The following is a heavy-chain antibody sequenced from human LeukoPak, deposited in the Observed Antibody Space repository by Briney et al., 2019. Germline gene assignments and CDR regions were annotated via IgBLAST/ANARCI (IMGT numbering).Heavy chain of an antibody. V-gene: IGHV3-23*01. D-gene: IGHD5-24*01. CDR3: AKSGYNRFDY. Sequence: GGSLRLSCAPSGFTFSSSAMSWVRQAPGKGLEWVSSISGSGSGGSTYYADSVKGRFTISRDNSKNTLYLQMNSLRAEDTAVYYCAKSGYNRFDYWGQGTLVTVSS. CDR1: GFTFSSSA. J-gene: IGHJ4*02. CDR2: ISGSGSGGST.